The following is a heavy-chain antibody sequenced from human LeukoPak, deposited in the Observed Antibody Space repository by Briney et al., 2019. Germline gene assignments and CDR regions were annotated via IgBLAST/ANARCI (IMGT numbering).Heavy chain of an antibody. CDR1: GGSFSGYY. CDR2: INHSGST. J-gene: IGHJ4*02. Sequence: SETLSLTCAVYGGSFSGYYWSWIRQPPGKGPEWIGEINHSGSTNYNPSLKSRVTISVDTSKNQFSLKLSSVTAADTAVYYCAKLFDFSIDWGQGTLVTVSS. CDR3: AKLFDFSID. V-gene: IGHV4-34*01. D-gene: IGHD3-3*01.